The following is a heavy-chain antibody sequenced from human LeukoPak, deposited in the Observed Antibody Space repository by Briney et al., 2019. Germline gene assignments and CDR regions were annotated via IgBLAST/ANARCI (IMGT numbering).Heavy chain of an antibody. CDR3: ARAKKRSGRSRNFFLDV. CDR2: IYTSGTTT. V-gene: IGHV4-61*09. J-gene: IGHJ6*04. Sequence: SETLSLTCTVSDDPINSGVYYWNWIRQPAGKGLEWIGHIYTSGTTTNSNPSLKSRVAISLDTSKNHFSLKLSSVTAADTAVYYCARAKKRSGRSRNFFLDVWGKGTTVTVSS. D-gene: IGHD1-26*01. CDR1: DDPINSGVYY.